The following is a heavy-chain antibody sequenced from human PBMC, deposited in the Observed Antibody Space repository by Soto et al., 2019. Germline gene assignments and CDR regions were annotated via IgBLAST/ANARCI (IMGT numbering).Heavy chain of an antibody. CDR2: IYYSGST. J-gene: IGHJ5*02. D-gene: IGHD3-22*01. V-gene: IGHV4-59*12. CDR1: GGSISSYY. Sequence: SETLSLTCTVSGGSISSYYWSWIRQPPGKGLEWIGYIYYSGSTYYNPSLKSRVTISVDTSKNQSSLELSSVTAADTAVYYCARDTPHYYDSSGYFDWFDPWGQGTLVTVSS. CDR3: ARDTPHYYDSSGYFDWFDP.